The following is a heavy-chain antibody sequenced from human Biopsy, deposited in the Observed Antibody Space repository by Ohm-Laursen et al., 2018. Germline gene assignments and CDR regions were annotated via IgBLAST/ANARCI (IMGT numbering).Heavy chain of an antibody. CDR1: GFTLSSYS. CDR3: ARSRGSSGIATIYYYGMDV. CDR2: ISSSSDNI. Sequence: GSLRLSCAASGFTLSSYSMNWVRQTPGKGLEWVSTISSSSDNIYYVDSVKGRFTISRDNAKNSLYLQMNSLRAEDTAVYYCARSRGSSGIATIYYYGMDVWGQGTTVTVSS. J-gene: IGHJ6*02. D-gene: IGHD3-10*01. V-gene: IGHV3-21*01.